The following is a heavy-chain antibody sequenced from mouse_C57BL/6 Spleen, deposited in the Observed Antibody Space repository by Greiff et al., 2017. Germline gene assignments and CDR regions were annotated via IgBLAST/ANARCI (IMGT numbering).Heavy chain of an antibody. V-gene: IGHV1-80*01. CDR3: ARNRGIQGYFDV. CDR1: GYAFSSYW. CDR2: IYPGDGDT. J-gene: IGHJ1*03. Sequence: VQLQESGAELVKPGASVKISCKASGYAFSSYWMNWVKQRPGQGLEWIGQIYPGDGDTNYNGKFKGKATLPADKSSSTAYMQLSSRTSEDSSVDFWARNRGIQGYFDVWGTGTTVTVSS.